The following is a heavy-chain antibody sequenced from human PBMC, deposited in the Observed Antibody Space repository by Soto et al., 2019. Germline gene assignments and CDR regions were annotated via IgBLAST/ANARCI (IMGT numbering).Heavy chain of an antibody. CDR3: ARASGYYDTSGYYGAFYYYGMDV. D-gene: IGHD3-22*01. CDR1: EFTFSTSD. CDR2: ISSSSSTM. V-gene: IGHV3-48*02. Sequence: GGCLRLSCAASEFTFSTSDMNWVRQAPGKGLEWISYISSSSSTMYYADSVKGRFTISRDNAKNSLYLQMNSLRDEDSAVYFCARASGYYDTSGYYGAFYYYGMDVWGQGTTVTVSS. J-gene: IGHJ6*02.